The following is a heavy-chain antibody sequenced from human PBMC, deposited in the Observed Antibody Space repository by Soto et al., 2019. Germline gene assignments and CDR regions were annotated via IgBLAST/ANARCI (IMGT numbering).Heavy chain of an antibody. Sequence: QVQLQQWGAGLLKPSETLSLTCAVYGGSFSGYQWSWIRQTPGKGLEWIGEINESGNINYNPSLRCRVNISVYMAKRQISLTLSSVTSADTPVYFWTTGFILWFGEFSRRRGYYYYMDVWGKGTKVTVSS. CDR2: INESGNI. V-gene: IGHV4-34*01. D-gene: IGHD3-10*01. J-gene: IGHJ6*03. CDR3: TTGFILWFGEFSRRRGYYYYMDV. CDR1: GGSFSGYQ.